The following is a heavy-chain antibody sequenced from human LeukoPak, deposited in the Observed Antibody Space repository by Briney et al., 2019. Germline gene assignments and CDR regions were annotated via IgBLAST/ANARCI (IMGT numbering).Heavy chain of an antibody. D-gene: IGHD5-24*01. CDR2: ISNDGSIK. CDR3: ARESRDGYNRSLDY. Sequence: GGSLRLSCAASGFTFNNYGMHWVRQAPGMGLEWVAVISNDGSIKYYADSVKGRFTISRDKSKNTLYLQMNCLRAEDTAVYYCARESRDGYNRSLDYWGQGTLVTVSS. CDR1: GFTFNNYG. J-gene: IGHJ4*02. V-gene: IGHV3-30*03.